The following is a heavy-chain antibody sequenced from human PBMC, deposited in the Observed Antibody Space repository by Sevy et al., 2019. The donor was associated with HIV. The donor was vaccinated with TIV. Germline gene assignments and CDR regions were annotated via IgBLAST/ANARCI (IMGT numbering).Heavy chain of an antibody. J-gene: IGHJ5*02. CDR3: ARDYYGSGSYNWFDP. Sequence: ASVKVSCKASGYTFTGYYMHWVRQAPGQGLEWMGWINHNRGGTNHAQKFQARVTMTRETSISTAYMELSRLRSDDTAVYDCARDYYGSGSYNWFDPWGQGTLVTVSS. V-gene: IGHV1-2*02. CDR2: INHNRGGT. CDR1: GYTFTGYY. D-gene: IGHD3-10*01.